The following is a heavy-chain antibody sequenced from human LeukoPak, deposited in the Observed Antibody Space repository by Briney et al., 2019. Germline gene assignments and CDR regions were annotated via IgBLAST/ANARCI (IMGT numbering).Heavy chain of an antibody. J-gene: IGHJ6*02. CDR2: INPNSGGI. D-gene: IGHD3-9*01. CDR1: GYTFTDYY. Sequence: ASVKVSCKASGYTFTDYYIHWVRQAPGHGPEWMGWINPNSGGINYAQKFQGRVTMTRDTSISTAYMELSRLRSDDTAVYYCARGPKPDILTGSVYYYGMDVWGQGTTVTVSS. V-gene: IGHV1-2*02. CDR3: ARGPKPDILTGSVYYYGMDV.